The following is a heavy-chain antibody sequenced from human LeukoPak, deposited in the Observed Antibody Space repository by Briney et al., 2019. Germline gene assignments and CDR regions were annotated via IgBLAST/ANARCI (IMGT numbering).Heavy chain of an antibody. CDR3: ARERDGSGTQRGLDY. J-gene: IGHJ4*02. D-gene: IGHD3-10*01. V-gene: IGHV4-61*02. CDR1: GGSISSGTYC. CDR2: IYTSGST. Sequence: SETLSLTCTVSGGSISSGTYCWSWIRQPAGKGLEWIGRIYTSGSTNYNSSRKSRVTISIDTSKNHFSLKLSSVTAADMAVYYCARERDGSGTQRGLDYWGQGTLVTVSS.